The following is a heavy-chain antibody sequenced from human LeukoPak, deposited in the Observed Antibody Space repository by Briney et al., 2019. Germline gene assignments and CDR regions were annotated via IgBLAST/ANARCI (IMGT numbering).Heavy chain of an antibody. CDR2: IIPILGIA. V-gene: IGHV1-69*04. CDR3: ARGAKNYDSSGYW. Sequence: SVNVSCKASGRTFTSYAISWVRQAPGQGLEWMGRIIPILGIANYAQTFQGRATIPTDTSTSPTYMELSSLRSEDPAVYCCARGAKNYDSSGYWWGQGTLVTVSS. CDR1: GRTFTSYA. D-gene: IGHD3-22*01. J-gene: IGHJ4*02.